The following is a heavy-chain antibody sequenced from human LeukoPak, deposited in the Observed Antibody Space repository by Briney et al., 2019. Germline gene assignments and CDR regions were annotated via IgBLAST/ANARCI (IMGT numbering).Heavy chain of an antibody. J-gene: IGHJ6*02. CDR2: IYYSGST. V-gene: IGHV4-31*03. D-gene: IGHD5-12*01. Sequence: SETLSLTCTVSGGSISSGGYYWSWIRQHPGKGLEWIGYIYYSGSTYYNPSLKSRVTISVDTSKNQFSLKLSSVTAADTAVYYCARLTYHVDIVATTDYYYYYGMDVWGQGTTVTVSS. CDR1: GGSISSGGYY. CDR3: ARLTYHVDIVATTDYYYYYGMDV.